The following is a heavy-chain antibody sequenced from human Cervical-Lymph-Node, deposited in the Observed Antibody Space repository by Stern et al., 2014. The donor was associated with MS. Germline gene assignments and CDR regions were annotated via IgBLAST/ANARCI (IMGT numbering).Heavy chain of an antibody. D-gene: IGHD5-12*01. CDR3: ARHDGWLPHY. Sequence: QLVESGPGLVKPSETLSLTCSVSGGSISRSTYYWGWIRPPPGKGLEWIGSIYYSGTTYYNPSLKSRVPLDTSPNQVSLRLTFGTAADTAVYYCARHDGWLPHYWSQGTLVTVSS. CDR2: IYYSGTT. J-gene: IGHJ4*02. V-gene: IGHV4-39*01. CDR1: GGSISRSTYY.